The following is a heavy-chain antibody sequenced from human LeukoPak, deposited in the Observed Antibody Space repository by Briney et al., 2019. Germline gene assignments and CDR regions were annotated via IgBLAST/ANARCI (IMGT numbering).Heavy chain of an antibody. J-gene: IGHJ4*02. CDR1: GGSFSGYY. CDR3: ARLSIAVAGTEPFDY. V-gene: IGHV4-34*01. CDR2: INHSGST. Sequence: SETLSLTCAVYGGSFSGYYWSWIRQPPGKGLEWIGEINHSGSTNYNPSLKSRVTISVDTSKNQFSLKLSSVTAADTAVHYCARLSIAVAGTEPFDYWGQGTLVTVSS. D-gene: IGHD6-19*01.